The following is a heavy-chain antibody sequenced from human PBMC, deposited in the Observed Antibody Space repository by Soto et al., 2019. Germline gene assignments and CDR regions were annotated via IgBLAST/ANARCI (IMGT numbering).Heavy chain of an antibody. CDR1: GGSISSYY. V-gene: IGHV4-59*08. CDR3: ARQDVYYGSGGYPYYYYDRAV. Sequence: SETLSLTCTVSGGSISSYYWNWIRQPPGKGLEWIGYIYYSGSTNYNPSLKSRVTISVDTSKNQFSLKLSSVTAADPAVYYCARQDVYYGSGGYPYYYYDRAVWGKGTTDTVSS. CDR2: IYYSGST. J-gene: IGHJ6*03. D-gene: IGHD3-10*01.